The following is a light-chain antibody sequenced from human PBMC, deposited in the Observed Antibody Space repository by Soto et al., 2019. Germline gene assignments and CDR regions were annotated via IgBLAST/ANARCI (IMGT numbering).Light chain of an antibody. V-gene: IGKV2-30*01. Sequence: SPSLVSLPVILGQPASISCRSSQCFVSRDGNSYLSWRQQRPGQSPRRLIYKVSSRESGVPDRFSGGGSGTDFTLNIISVEADDVGVYYCMHGSRWPGTFGQGTKVDIK. CDR2: KVS. CDR3: MHGSRWPGT. CDR1: QCFVSRDGNSY. J-gene: IGKJ1*01.